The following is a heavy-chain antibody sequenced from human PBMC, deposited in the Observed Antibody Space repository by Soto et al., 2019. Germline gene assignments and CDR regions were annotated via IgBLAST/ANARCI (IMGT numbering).Heavy chain of an antibody. D-gene: IGHD3-9*01. CDR1: GGSISSYY. Sequence: SETLSLTCTVSGGSISSYYCSWIRQPPGKGLEWIGYIYYSGSTNYNPSLKSRVTISVDTSKNQFSLKLSSVTAADTAVYYCARVQTYYDILTGYFNQYYFDYWGQGTLVTVSS. J-gene: IGHJ4*02. CDR2: IYYSGST. CDR3: ARVQTYYDILTGYFNQYYFDY. V-gene: IGHV4-59*01.